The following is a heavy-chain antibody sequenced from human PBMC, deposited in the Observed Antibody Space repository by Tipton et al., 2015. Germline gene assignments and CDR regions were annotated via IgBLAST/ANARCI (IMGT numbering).Heavy chain of an antibody. D-gene: IGHD2-15*01. CDR1: GFTFSNYW. V-gene: IGHV3-7*03. J-gene: IGHJ4*02. CDR2: IKHDEREK. Sequence: SLRLSCEASGFTFSNYWMSWVRQAPGKGLEWVANIKHDEREKYYVESVKGRFSTSRDNAKSSLYLQMNSLRVEDTAVYYCARTGSCSGGSCYFSYFDYWGQGTLLTVSS. CDR3: ARTGSCSGGSCYFSYFDY.